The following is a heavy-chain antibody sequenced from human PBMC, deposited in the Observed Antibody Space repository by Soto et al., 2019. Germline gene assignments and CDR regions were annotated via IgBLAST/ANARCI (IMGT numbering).Heavy chain of an antibody. CDR1: GFTFSSYA. D-gene: IGHD5-18*01. CDR2: ISGSGGST. V-gene: IGHV3-23*01. CDR3: AKAPGAQTAMVNLFDY. Sequence: PGGSLRLSCAASGFTFSSYAMSWVRQAPGKGLEWVSAISGSGGSTYYADSVKGRFTISRDNSKNTLYLQMNSLRAEDTAVYYCAKAPGAQTAMVNLFDYWGQGTLVTVSS. J-gene: IGHJ4*02.